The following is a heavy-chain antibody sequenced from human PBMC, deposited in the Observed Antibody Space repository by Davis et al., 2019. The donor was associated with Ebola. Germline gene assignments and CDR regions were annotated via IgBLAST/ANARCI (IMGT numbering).Heavy chain of an antibody. J-gene: IGHJ5*02. Sequence: SETLSLTCSVTADSISGANYFWAWIRQSPGKGLEWIGNIYHNWDTYYNPSLKSRVTISVDTSKNQFSLNLSSVTAADTAVYYCARHLNSGYDLNWFDPWGQGTLVTVSS. D-gene: IGHD5-12*01. CDR3: ARHLNSGYDLNWFDP. CDR1: ADSISGANYF. V-gene: IGHV4-39*01. CDR2: IYHNWDT.